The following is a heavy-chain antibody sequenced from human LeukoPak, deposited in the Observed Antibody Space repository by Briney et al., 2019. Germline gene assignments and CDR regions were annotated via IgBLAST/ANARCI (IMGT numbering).Heavy chain of an antibody. CDR3: AKDHVLGYCSGGSCHNWFDP. D-gene: IGHD2-15*01. CDR2: ISGSGGST. V-gene: IGHV3-23*01. J-gene: IGHJ5*02. CDR1: GWKFSGYG. Sequence: GGSLRLSFLALGWKFSGYGMSGVRQAPGIGLEWISAISGSGGSTYYADSVKGRFTISRDNSKNTLYLQMNSLRAEDTAVYYCAKDHVLGYCSGGSCHNWFDPWGQGTLVTGSS.